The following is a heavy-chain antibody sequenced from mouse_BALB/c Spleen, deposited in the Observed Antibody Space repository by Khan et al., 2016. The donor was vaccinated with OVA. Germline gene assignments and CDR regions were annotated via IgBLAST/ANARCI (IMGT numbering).Heavy chain of an antibody. D-gene: IGHD2-4*01. V-gene: IGHV2-2*02. Sequence: VKLQESGPGLVQPSQSLSITCTVSGFSLTSYGIHWVRQSPGKGLEWLGVIWSGGSTDYSAAFISRLSISKDNSTSQVFFKMNSLQANDTAIYYCARNYDYEEGLAYWGQGTLVTVSA. CDR3: ARNYDYEEGLAY. CDR1: GFSLTSYG. J-gene: IGHJ3*01. CDR2: IWSGGST.